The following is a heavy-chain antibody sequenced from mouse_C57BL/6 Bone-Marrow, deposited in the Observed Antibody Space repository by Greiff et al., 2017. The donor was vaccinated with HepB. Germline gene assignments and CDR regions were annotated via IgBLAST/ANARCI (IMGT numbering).Heavy chain of an antibody. Sequence: QVQLQQPGAELVRPGSSVKLSCKASGYTFTSYWMEWVKQRPGQGLEWIGNIYPSDSETHYNQKFKDKATLTVDKSSSTAYMQLSSLTSEDSAVYYCARRDWDYFDYWGQGTTLTVSS. D-gene: IGHD4-1*01. V-gene: IGHV1-61*01. CDR1: GYTFTSYW. CDR3: ARRDWDYFDY. J-gene: IGHJ2*01. CDR2: IYPSDSET.